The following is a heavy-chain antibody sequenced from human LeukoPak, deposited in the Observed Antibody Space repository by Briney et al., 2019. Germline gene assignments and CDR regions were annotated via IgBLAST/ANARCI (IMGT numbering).Heavy chain of an antibody. CDR2: INHSGST. J-gene: IGHJ6*02. CDR3: ARESTAHYYGMDV. V-gene: IGHV4-34*01. CDR1: GGSFSGYY. Sequence: SETLSLTCAVYGGSFSGYYWSWIRQPPGKGLEWIGEINHSGSTNYNPSLKSRVTISVDTSKNQFSLKLSSVTAAHTAVYCCARESTAHYYGMDVWGQGTKVTVSS. D-gene: IGHD2-2*01.